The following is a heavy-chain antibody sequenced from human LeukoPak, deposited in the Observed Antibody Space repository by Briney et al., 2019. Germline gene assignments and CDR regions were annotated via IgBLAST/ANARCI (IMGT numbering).Heavy chain of an antibody. D-gene: IGHD3-22*01. CDR1: GGTFSSYA. J-gene: IGHJ4*02. Sequence: ASVKVSCKASGGTFSSYAISWVRQAPGQGLEWMGIINPSGGSTSYAQKFQGRVTMTRDMSTSTVYMELSSLRSEDTAVYYCAREFSYYDSSGYWGYYFDYWGQGTLVTVSS. CDR2: INPSGGST. V-gene: IGHV1-46*01. CDR3: AREFSYYDSSGYWGYYFDY.